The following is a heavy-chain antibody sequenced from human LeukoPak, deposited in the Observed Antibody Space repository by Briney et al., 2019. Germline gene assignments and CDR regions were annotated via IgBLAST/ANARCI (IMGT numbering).Heavy chain of an antibody. CDR1: GGSISSYY. J-gene: IGHJ4*02. CDR3: ARVQESQIDYYFDY. CDR2: IYYSGST. Sequence: SETLSLTCTVSGGSISSYYWSWIRQPPGKGLEWIGYIYYSGSTNYNPSLKSRVSISVDTSKNQFSLKLSSVTAADTAVYYCARVQESQIDYYFDYWGQGTLVTVSS. V-gene: IGHV4-59*01. D-gene: IGHD3-9*01.